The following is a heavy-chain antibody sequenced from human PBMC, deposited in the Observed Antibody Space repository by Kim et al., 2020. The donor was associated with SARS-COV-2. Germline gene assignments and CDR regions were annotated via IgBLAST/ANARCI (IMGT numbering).Heavy chain of an antibody. J-gene: IGHJ4*02. D-gene: IGHD4-17*01. Sequence: SNKYYKDSVKDRLTYSEDNSKNTLCLRMNSLRAEETAVYYCSRGRCDYWGQGTLVTVSS. V-gene: IGHV3-33*01. CDR2: SNK. CDR3: SRGRCDY.